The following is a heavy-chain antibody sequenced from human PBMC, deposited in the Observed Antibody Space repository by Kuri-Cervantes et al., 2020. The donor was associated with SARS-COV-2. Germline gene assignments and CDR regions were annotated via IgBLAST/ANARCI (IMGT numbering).Heavy chain of an antibody. V-gene: IGHV3-73*01. CDR1: GFLFSASA. CDR2: VRGKANNYAT. Sequence: GESLKISCEVSGFLFSASAIHWVRQASGKGLEWVGRVRGKANNYATAYAASVKGRFTISRDDLKNMAYLQMNSLKTEDTAVYYCARDPNYYDSSGYYYFDYWGQGALVTVSS. J-gene: IGHJ4*02. D-gene: IGHD3-22*01. CDR3: ARDPNYYDSSGYYYFDY.